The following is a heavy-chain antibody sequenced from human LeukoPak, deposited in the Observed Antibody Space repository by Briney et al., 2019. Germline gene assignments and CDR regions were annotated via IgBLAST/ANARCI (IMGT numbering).Heavy chain of an antibody. CDR1: GYTFTGYY. Sequence: GASVKVSCKASGYTFTGYYMHWVRQAPGQGLEWMGWINPNSGGTNYAQKFQGRVTMTRDTSISTAYMELSRLRSDDTAVYYCARDLGGDGGTYWYFDLWGRGTLVTVSS. V-gene: IGHV1-2*02. J-gene: IGHJ2*01. D-gene: IGHD4-23*01. CDR3: ARDLGGDGGTYWYFDL. CDR2: INPNSGGT.